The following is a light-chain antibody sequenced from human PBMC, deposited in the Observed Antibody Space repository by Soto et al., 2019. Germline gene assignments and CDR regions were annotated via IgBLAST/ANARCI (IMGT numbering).Light chain of an antibody. CDR3: QQYGDSPRT. J-gene: IGKJ1*01. Sequence: EIVLTQSPGTLSLSPGERATLSCRASQSVSSSYLAWYQQKPGQAPRLLIYGASSRATGIPDRFSGSGSGTDFTLTISRLEPEAFAVYYFQQYGDSPRTFGQGTKVEIK. CDR2: GAS. V-gene: IGKV3-20*01. CDR1: QSVSSSY.